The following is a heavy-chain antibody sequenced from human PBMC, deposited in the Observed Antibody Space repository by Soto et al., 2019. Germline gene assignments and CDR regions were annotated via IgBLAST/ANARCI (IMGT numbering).Heavy chain of an antibody. V-gene: IGHV1-69*12. Sequence: QVQLVQSGAEVKKPGSSVKVSCKASGGTFSSYAISWVRQAPGQVLEWMGVLIPIFGTANYAQKFRGRVTITAYESTSPAYMEMSSLRSEDTAVYYCARLWSVEWPVDYSGQGTLVTVSS. CDR2: LIPIFGTA. J-gene: IGHJ4*02. D-gene: IGHD3-3*01. CDR3: ARLWSVEWPVDY. CDR1: GGTFSSYA.